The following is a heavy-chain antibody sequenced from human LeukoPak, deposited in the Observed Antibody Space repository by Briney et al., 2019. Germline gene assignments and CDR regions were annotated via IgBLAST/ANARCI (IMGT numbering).Heavy chain of an antibody. D-gene: IGHD2-15*01. V-gene: IGHV3-23*01. CDR2: ISGSDGST. Sequence: EGSLRLSCTASGFTFSNYAMSWVRQAPGKGLEWVSTISGSDGSTYYADSVKGRFTISRDNSKNTLYLQMNSLRVEDTAIYYCAKGRGYCTGGSCYSDYWGQGTLVTVSS. CDR1: GFTFSNYA. CDR3: AKGRGYCTGGSCYSDY. J-gene: IGHJ4*02.